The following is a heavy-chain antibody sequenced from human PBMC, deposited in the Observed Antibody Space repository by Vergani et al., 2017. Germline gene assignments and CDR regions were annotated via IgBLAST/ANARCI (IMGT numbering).Heavy chain of an antibody. CDR2: ISGNNYKT. CDR1: DDNFKIYY. Sequence: QFQLVQSGTEVKTPGASVKVSCTTPDDNFKIYYITWVRQAPGQGLEWMGWISGNNYKTQYSQKFQGRVTMTTDTSTTTGYMELRNLRSGDTAVYYCARGTDYFVSGTYVHFYMDVWGQGTTVTVSS. D-gene: IGHD3-10*01. V-gene: IGHV1-18*01. CDR3: ARGTDYFVSGTYVHFYMDV. J-gene: IGHJ6*03.